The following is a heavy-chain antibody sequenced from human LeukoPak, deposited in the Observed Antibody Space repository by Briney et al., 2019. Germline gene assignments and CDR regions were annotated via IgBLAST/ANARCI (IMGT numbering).Heavy chain of an antibody. Sequence: ATVKVSCKASGYTFTSYDINWVRQATGQGLEWMGWMNPNSGNTGYAQKFQGRVTMTRNTSISTAYMELSSLRSEDTAVYYCARGSWLFYYYYYMDVWGKGTTVTISS. J-gene: IGHJ6*03. CDR2: MNPNSGNT. V-gene: IGHV1-8*01. CDR1: GYTFTSYD. CDR3: ARGSWLFYYYYYMDV. D-gene: IGHD3-9*01.